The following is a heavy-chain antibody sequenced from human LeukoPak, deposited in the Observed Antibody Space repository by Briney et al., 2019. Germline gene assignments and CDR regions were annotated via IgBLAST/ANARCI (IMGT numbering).Heavy chain of an antibody. CDR1: GYTFTGYY. CDR3: AAAPRAFIAAAGFDY. CDR2: INPNSGGT. D-gene: IGHD6-13*01. J-gene: IGHJ4*02. Sequence: GASVKVSCKASGYTFTGYYMHWVRQAPGQGLEWMGWINPNSGGTNYAQKFQGRVTMTGDTSISTAYMELSSLRSEDTAVYYCAAAPRAFIAAAGFDYWGQGTLVTVPS. V-gene: IGHV1-2*02.